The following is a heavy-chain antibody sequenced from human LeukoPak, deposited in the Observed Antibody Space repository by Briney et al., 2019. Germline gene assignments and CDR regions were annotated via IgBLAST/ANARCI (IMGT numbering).Heavy chain of an antibody. Sequence: ASVKVSCKASGYTFTAHYIHWVRQAPGQGREWMGWIDPNSGGTNYAQRFLGSVTMTGDTSINTAFMEVRRLRSDDTAIYYCARGRGTTMVRGVITNYFDLWGRGSLVTVSS. CDR2: IDPNSGGT. J-gene: IGHJ2*01. V-gene: IGHV1-2*02. CDR3: ARGRGTTMVRGVITNYFDL. D-gene: IGHD3-10*01. CDR1: GYTFTAHY.